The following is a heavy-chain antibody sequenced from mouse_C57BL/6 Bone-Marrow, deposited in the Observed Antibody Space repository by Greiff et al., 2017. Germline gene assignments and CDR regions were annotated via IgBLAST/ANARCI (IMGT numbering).Heavy chain of an antibody. CDR2: IHPSDSDT. CDR3: AIGAPLLPAWFAY. J-gene: IGHJ3*01. D-gene: IGHD2-1*01. CDR1: GYTFTSYW. V-gene: IGHV1-74*01. Sequence: QVQLKQPGAELVKPGASVKVSCKASGYTFTSYWMHWVKQRPGQGLEWIGRIHPSDSDTNYNQKFKGKATLTVDKSSSTAYMQLSSLTSEDSAVYYCAIGAPLLPAWFAYWGQGTLVTVSA.